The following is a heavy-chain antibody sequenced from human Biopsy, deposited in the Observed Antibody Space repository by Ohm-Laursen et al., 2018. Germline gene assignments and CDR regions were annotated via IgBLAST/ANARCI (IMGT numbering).Heavy chain of an antibody. CDR3: ARDPLNGHKHFDY. CDR1: SYTFTDYN. CDR2: INCKTGAT. Sequence: ASVKVSCKASSYTFTDYNIHWMRQAPGQGLEWPGYINCKTGATNYAQKFQGTVTMTRDTSISTAYLALGSLRSADTAIYYCARDPLNGHKHFDYWGQGSLVTVSS. D-gene: IGHD2-8*01. V-gene: IGHV1-2*02. J-gene: IGHJ4*02.